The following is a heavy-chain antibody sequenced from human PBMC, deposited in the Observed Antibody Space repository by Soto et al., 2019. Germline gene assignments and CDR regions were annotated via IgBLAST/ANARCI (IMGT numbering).Heavy chain of an antibody. D-gene: IGHD6-6*01. CDR1: GFTVSSNY. Sequence: GGSLRLSCAASGFTVSSNYMTWVRQAPGKGLEWVSVIYSGGPTYYADSVKGRFTISRDNSKNTLYLQMNSLRAEDTAVYYCARDRVEQVANLYYYYGMDVWGQGTTVTVS. CDR3: ARDRVEQVANLYYYYGMDV. V-gene: IGHV3-53*01. CDR2: IYSGGPT. J-gene: IGHJ6*02.